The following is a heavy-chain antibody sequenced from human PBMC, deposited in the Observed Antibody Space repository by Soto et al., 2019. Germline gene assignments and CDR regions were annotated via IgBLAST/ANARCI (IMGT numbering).Heavy chain of an antibody. J-gene: IGHJ6*02. Sequence: QVLLVQSGAEVKKPGASVRVSCKASGYTFTSYDISWVRQAPGQGLEWMGWISPYNGNTNYAQRLQGRVTMTTDTATSTAYMEVRSLRSDDTAVYYCAREGTPHSHTSYYYSGMDVWGQGTTVTVSS. CDR3: AREGTPHSHTSYYYSGMDV. V-gene: IGHV1-18*01. CDR1: GYTFTSYD. D-gene: IGHD2-15*01. CDR2: ISPYNGNT.